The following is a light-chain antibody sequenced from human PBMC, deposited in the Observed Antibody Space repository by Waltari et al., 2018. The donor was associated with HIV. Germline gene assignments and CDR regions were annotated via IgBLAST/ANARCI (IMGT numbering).Light chain of an antibody. Sequence: QSVLTQPPSASGTPGQRVTISCSGSSSNIGSNTVNWYQQLPGTAPKLLIYSNNHRPSGVPVRFSGSKSGTSASLSISGLQSEDEADYYCAAWDDSLAWVFGGGTKLTVL. CDR1: SSNIGSNT. V-gene: IGLV1-44*01. CDR2: SNN. J-gene: IGLJ3*02. CDR3: AAWDDSLAWV.